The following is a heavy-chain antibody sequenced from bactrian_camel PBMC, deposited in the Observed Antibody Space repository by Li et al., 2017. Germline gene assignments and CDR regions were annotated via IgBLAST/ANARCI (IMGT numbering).Heavy chain of an antibody. CDR1: RYTYKRNC. V-gene: IGHV3S1*01. CDR3: ATGVYCANVLSPSEYDT. Sequence: HVQLVESGGGSVQPGGSLRLSCAAGRYTYKRNCKGWFRQAPGKDREGVAVLWIGGAQTTYSDSVKGRFTISRDSAKTTLFLEMNSLKPDDSATYYCATGVYCANVLSPSEYDTWGQGTQVTVS. J-gene: IGHJ4*01. D-gene: IGHD3*01. CDR2: LWIGGAQT.